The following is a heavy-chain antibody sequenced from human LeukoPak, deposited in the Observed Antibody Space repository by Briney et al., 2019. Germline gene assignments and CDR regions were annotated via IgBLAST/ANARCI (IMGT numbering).Heavy chain of an antibody. J-gene: IGHJ4*02. D-gene: IGHD5-12*01. CDR1: GFTFSSYS. CDR2: ISSSSSYI. CDR3: TKTPDYSGYSYTFDS. V-gene: IGHV3-21*04. Sequence: GGSLRLSCAASGFTFSSYSMTWVRQAPGKGLEWVSSISSSSSYIYYADSVKGRFTISRDNAKNSLYLQMNSLRVEDSAMYYCTKTPDYSGYSYTFDSWGPGALVTVSS.